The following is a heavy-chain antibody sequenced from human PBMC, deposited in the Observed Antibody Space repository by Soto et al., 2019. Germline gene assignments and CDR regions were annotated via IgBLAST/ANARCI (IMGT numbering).Heavy chain of an antibody. CDR3: ASGAYAYHFFYYMDV. J-gene: IGHJ6*03. D-gene: IGHD3-10*01. Sequence: GGSLRLSCAASGFTFSSYWMSWVRQAPGKGLEWVANIKQDGSEKYYVDSVKGRFTISRDNAKNSLYLQMNSLRAEDTAVYYCASGAYAYHFFYYMDVWGKGTTVTVSS. V-gene: IGHV3-7*01. CDR2: IKQDGSEK. CDR1: GFTFSSYW.